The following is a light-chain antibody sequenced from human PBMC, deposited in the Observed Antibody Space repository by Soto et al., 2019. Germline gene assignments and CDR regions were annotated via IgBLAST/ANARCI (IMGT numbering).Light chain of an antibody. V-gene: IGLV7-46*01. Sequence: QAVVTQEPSLTVSPGGTVTLTCGSSTGTVTDSHFPYWFQQKPGQAPRTLIYHTISKQSWTPARFSGSLLGGKAALTLSGAQPEDEAEYYCLLCYSDGSVVFGGGTQLTVL. J-gene: IGLJ7*01. CDR1: TGTVTDSHF. CDR3: LLCYSDGSVV. CDR2: HTI.